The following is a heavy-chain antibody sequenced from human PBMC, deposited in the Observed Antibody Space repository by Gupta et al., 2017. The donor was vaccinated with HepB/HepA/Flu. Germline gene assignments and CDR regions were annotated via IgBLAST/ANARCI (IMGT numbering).Heavy chain of an antibody. CDR3: AKDPNGDYVGVFDN. D-gene: IGHD4-17*01. Sequence: VPFLESGGALVQPGGSLGTPRAGSGIPFRAFGLTTVRQASGKGLGWVASMCGSGVNTYYAGSVKGLFTISRDNSKNTLYLQMNSLRVDDTAVYYCAKDPNGDYVGVFDNWGQGTLVTVSS. J-gene: IGHJ5*01. CDR1: GIPFRAFG. CDR2: MCGSGVNT. V-gene: IGHV3-23*01.